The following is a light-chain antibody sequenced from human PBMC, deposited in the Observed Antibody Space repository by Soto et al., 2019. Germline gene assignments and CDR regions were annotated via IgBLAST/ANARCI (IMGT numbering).Light chain of an antibody. V-gene: IGKV2-28*01. Sequence: DIVMTQSPLSLPVTPGEPASISCRSSQSLLHSNGYSYLDWYLQKPGQSPQLLIYLGSNQASGVPDRFSGSGSDTDVTLKISRVEAEDVGVYYCMQALQTPITFGQGTRLEI. CDR2: LGS. CDR3: MQALQTPIT. J-gene: IGKJ5*01. CDR1: QSLLHSNGYSY.